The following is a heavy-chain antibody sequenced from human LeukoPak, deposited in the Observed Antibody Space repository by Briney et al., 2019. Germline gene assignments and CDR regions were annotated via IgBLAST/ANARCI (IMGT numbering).Heavy chain of an antibody. J-gene: IGHJ6*03. V-gene: IGHV3-48*01. CDR3: ARFAAGGSYYYYMDV. CDR2: IGTSSTTI. Sequence: GGSLRLSCAASGFTFSSYTMNWVRQPPGKGLEWASNIGTSSTTIYYADSVKGRFTISRDNAKNSLYLQMNSLRADDTAVYYCARFAAGGSYYYYMDVWGKGTTVTVSS. CDR1: GFTFSSYT. D-gene: IGHD6-25*01.